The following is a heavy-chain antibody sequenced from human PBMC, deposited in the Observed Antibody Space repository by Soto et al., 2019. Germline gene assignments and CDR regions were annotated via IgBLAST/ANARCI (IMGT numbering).Heavy chain of an antibody. V-gene: IGHV1-69*12. CDR1: GGTFSSYT. J-gene: IGHJ2*01. CDR3: ARGNHRWLQLGYFYL. Sequence: QVQLVQSGAEVKKPGSSVTVSCKASGGTFSSYTISWVRQAPGQGLEWMGGIIPIFGTANYAQKLQGRVTITADESTSTAYIELSSLRSEDTAVYYCARGNHRWLQLGYFYLWGRGTLVTVSS. D-gene: IGHD5-12*01. CDR2: IIPIFGTA.